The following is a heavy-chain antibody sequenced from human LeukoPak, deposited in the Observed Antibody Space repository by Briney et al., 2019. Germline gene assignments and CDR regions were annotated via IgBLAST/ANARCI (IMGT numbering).Heavy chain of an antibody. Sequence: GGSLRLSCAASGFTFSDYNMNWVRQAPGKGLEWVSYITDSGNAIHYADSVKGRFTISRDNAKNSLYLQMNSLRAEDTAVYYCVRSIGLTGGGVDVWGQGTTVTVSS. CDR3: VRSIGLTGGGVDV. V-gene: IGHV3-11*01. D-gene: IGHD3-9*01. CDR2: ITDSGNAI. J-gene: IGHJ6*02. CDR1: GFTFSDYN.